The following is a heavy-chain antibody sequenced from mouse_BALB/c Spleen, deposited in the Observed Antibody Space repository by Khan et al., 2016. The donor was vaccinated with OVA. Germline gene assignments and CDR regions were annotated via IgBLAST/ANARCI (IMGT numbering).Heavy chain of an antibody. V-gene: IGHV1-77*01. CDR3: ARRNYFSYTLAY. D-gene: IGHD1-2*01. CDR1: GYTFTDYY. J-gene: IGHJ3*01. CDR2: ISPGSGDT. Sequence: VQLQESGAELARPGASVKLSCKASGYTFTDYYINWVKQRTGQGLEWIGEISPGSGDTYYNERVKGKATLTADKSSSTAYMQLSSLTSEASAVYFCARRNYFSYTLAYWGQGTLVTVSA.